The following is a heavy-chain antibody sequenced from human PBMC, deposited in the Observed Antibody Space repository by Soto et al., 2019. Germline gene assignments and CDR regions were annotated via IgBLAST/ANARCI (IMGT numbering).Heavy chain of an antibody. CDR2: ISYDGSNK. Sequence: SLRLSCAASGFTFSSYAMHWVRQAPGKGLEWVAVISYDGSNKYYADSVKGRFTISRDNSKNTLYLQMNSLRAEDTAVYYCARDRGYSYLYIDYWGQGTLVTVSS. CDR3: ARDRGYSYLYIDY. CDR1: GFTFSSYA. D-gene: IGHD5-18*01. V-gene: IGHV3-30-3*01. J-gene: IGHJ4*02.